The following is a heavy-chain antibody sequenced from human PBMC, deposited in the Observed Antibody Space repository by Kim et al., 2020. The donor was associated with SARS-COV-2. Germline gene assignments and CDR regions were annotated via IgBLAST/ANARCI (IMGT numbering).Heavy chain of an antibody. CDR3: ARRDLWDAFDI. CDR2: IYYSGST. Sequence: SETLSLTCTVSGGSISSSSYYWGWIRQPPGKGLEWIGSIYYSGSTYYNPSLKSRVTISVDTSKNQFSLKLSSVTAADTAVYYCARRDLWDAFDIWGQGTMVTVSS. D-gene: IGHD2-21*01. CDR1: GGSISSSSYY. V-gene: IGHV4-39*01. J-gene: IGHJ3*02.